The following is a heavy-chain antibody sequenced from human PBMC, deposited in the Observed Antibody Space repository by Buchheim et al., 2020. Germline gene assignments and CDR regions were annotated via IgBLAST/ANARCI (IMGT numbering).Heavy chain of an antibody. CDR1: GFYFPGAW. V-gene: IGHV3-15*01. Sequence: EVQLVQSGGGLVEPGGSLRLSCTASGFYFPGAWMSWVRQVPGKGLEWVGRIKAKVDGGTTEYAAFVKDRFTISRDDSKDTLYLQMNSLKTEDTAVYYCTTVDILTGYATDYWGQGTL. CDR3: TTVDILTGYATDY. CDR2: IKAKVDGGTT. D-gene: IGHD3-9*01. J-gene: IGHJ4*02.